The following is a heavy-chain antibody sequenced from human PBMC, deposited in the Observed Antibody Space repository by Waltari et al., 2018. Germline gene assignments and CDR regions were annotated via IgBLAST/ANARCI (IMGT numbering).Heavy chain of an antibody. CDR1: GFTVSSNY. D-gene: IGHD4-4*01. Sequence: EVQLVESGGGLVQPGGSLRLSCAASGFTVSSNYMSWVRQAPGKGLGWVSVIYRGGSTNYADSVKGRFTISRDNSKNTLYLQMNSLRAEDTAVYYCARETTVTMGGGMDVWGQGTTFTVSS. CDR3: ARETTVTMGGGMDV. CDR2: IYRGGST. J-gene: IGHJ6*02. V-gene: IGHV3-66*02.